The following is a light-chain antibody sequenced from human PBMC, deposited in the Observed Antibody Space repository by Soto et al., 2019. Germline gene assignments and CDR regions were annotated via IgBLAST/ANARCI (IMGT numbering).Light chain of an antibody. CDR1: SSNIGAGYD. CDR3: QSYDSSLSGWV. V-gene: IGLV1-40*01. CDR2: END. J-gene: IGLJ3*02. Sequence: QPVLTQPPSVSGAPGQSVTISCTGSSSNIGAGYDVHWYQQLPGTAPKLLIYENDNRPSGVPDRFSGSKSGTSASLAITGLQAEDEADYYCQSYDSSLSGWVFGGGTKLTVL.